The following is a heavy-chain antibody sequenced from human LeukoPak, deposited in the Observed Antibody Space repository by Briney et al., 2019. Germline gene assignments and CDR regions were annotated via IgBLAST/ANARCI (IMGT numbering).Heavy chain of an antibody. CDR1: GYTFTSYG. CDR3: ATPGSSGWYYFDY. CDR2: ISAYNGNT. Sequence: GASVKVSCKASGYTFTSYGISWVRQAPGQGLEWMGWISAYNGNTNYAQKLQGRVTMTEDTSTDTAYMELSSLRSEDTAVYYCATPGSSGWYYFDYWGQGTLVTVSS. D-gene: IGHD6-19*01. J-gene: IGHJ4*02. V-gene: IGHV1-18*01.